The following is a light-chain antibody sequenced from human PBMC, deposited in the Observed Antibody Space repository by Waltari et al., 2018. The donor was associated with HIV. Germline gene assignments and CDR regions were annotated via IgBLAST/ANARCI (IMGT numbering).Light chain of an antibody. J-gene: IGKJ4*01. V-gene: IGKV3-15*01. CDR2: DAS. Sequence: EIVMTKSPAVLSVSPGEGAILSCRASQTISRNLAWYQQKPGLAPRLLIYDASLRATGVPTRFSGSGSGTEFTLTITSLQSEDFAVYYCLQYDEWPPVTFGGGTKVEI. CDR1: QTISRN. CDR3: LQYDEWPPVT.